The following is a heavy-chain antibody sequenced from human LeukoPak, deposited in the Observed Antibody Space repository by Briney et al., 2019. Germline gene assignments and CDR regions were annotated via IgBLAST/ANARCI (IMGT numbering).Heavy chain of an antibody. Sequence: KPGGSLRLSCAASGFTFSSYAMSWVRQAPGKGLEWVSAISGSGGSTYYADSVKGRFTISRDNSKNTLYLQMNSLRAEDTAVYYCARDSGPFDYLLSFDYWGQGTLVTVSS. CDR1: GFTFSSYA. J-gene: IGHJ4*02. CDR2: ISGSGGST. CDR3: ARDSGPFDYLLSFDY. V-gene: IGHV3-23*01. D-gene: IGHD3-9*01.